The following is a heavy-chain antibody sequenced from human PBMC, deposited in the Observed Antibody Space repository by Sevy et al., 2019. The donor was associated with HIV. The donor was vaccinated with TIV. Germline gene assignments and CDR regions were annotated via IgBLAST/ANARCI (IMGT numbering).Heavy chain of an antibody. CDR2: VSGGGGTT. CDR3: AKDRIGYIRIPDY. D-gene: IGHD6-13*01. V-gene: IGHV3-23*01. J-gene: IGHJ4*02. Sequence: GGSLRLSCGASGFNFGSCAMNWVRQAPGKGLEWVSAVSGGGGTTYYADSVRGRFTISRDNSKNTVTLQMNSLRDGDTAVYYCAKDRIGYIRIPDYWGQGILVTVSS. CDR1: GFNFGSCA.